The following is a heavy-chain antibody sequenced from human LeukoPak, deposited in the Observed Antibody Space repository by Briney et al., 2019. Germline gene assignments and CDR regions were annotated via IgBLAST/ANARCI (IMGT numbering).Heavy chain of an antibody. Sequence: ASVKVSCKASGGTFSSYAISWVRQAPGQGLEWMGIINPSGGSTSYAQKFQGRVTMTRDTSTSTVYMELSSLRSEDTAVYYCARAITMIVVVIGYWGQGTLVTVSS. D-gene: IGHD3-22*01. J-gene: IGHJ4*02. CDR3: ARAITMIVVVIGY. CDR1: GGTFSSYA. V-gene: IGHV1-46*01. CDR2: INPSGGST.